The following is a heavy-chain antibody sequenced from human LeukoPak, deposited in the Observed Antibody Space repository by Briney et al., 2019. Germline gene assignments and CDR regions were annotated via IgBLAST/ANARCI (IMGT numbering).Heavy chain of an antibody. Sequence: SQTLSLTCTVSGGSISSGGYYWSWIRQHPGKGLEWIGYIYYSGSTYYNPSLKSRVTISVDTSKNQFSLKLSSVTAADTAVYYCARGGDYDILTGYYWDNWFDPWGQGTLVTVSS. V-gene: IGHV4-31*03. CDR1: GGSISSGGYY. D-gene: IGHD3-9*01. CDR2: IYYSGST. J-gene: IGHJ5*02. CDR3: ARGGDYDILTGYYWDNWFDP.